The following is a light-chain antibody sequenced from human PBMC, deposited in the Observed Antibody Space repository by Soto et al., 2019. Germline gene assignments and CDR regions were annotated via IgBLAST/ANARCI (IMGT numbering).Light chain of an antibody. CDR1: QSVSSSY. V-gene: IGKV3-20*01. J-gene: IGKJ1*01. Sequence: EIVLTQSPGTLSLSPGGRATLSCRASQSVSSSYLAWYQQKPGQAPRLLIYGASSRAIGIPDRFSGSGSGTDFTLTISRLEPEDFAVYYCQQYGSSPTTFGQGTKVDIK. CDR3: QQYGSSPTT. CDR2: GAS.